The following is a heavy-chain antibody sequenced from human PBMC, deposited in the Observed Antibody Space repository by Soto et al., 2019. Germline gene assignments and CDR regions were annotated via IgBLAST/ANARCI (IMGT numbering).Heavy chain of an antibody. V-gene: IGHV3-23*01. CDR2: ISGSGGRT. CDR1: GVTFSSYA. Sequence: EVQLLESGGGLVQPGGSLRLSCAASGVTFSSYAMSCVRQAPGKGLEWVSAISGSGGRTYYADSGKGRFTISSDNSKNTLYLQMNSLRAEDTAVYYCAKDHRLRYSRQIHFDYWGQGNLVTVSS. J-gene: IGHJ4*02. CDR3: AKDHRLRYSRQIHFDY. D-gene: IGHD3-9*01.